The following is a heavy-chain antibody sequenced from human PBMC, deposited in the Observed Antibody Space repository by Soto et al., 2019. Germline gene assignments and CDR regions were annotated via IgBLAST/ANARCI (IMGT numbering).Heavy chain of an antibody. CDR3: TSCLPFDY. V-gene: IGHV4-30-2*01. CDR2: ISHLETT. J-gene: IGHJ4*02. CDR1: CDSVISGDYC. Sequence: PSETLSLTCSVSCDSVISGDYCWSWIRQPPGKGLEWLGYISHLETTYYNPCFKSRLSLSIDRTRNQFSLSLSSMTAADKAVYYCTSCLPFDYWGQGTLVTVSS.